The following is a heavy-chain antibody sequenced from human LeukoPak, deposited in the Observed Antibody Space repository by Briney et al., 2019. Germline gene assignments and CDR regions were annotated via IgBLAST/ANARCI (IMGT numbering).Heavy chain of an antibody. V-gene: IGHV3-48*03. CDR2: INSSCSTI. CDR1: GFTFSSYE. J-gene: IGHJ6*04. CDR3: ARGPIDILTGYHYYYYYGMDV. Sequence: GTLSLTCAVSGFTFSSYEMNWVRQAQGKGLDLVSYINSSCSTIYYADSVKGRFTISRDNAKNSLYLQMNSLRAEDTAVYYCARGPIDILTGYHYYYYYGMDVWGKGTTVTVSS. D-gene: IGHD3-9*01.